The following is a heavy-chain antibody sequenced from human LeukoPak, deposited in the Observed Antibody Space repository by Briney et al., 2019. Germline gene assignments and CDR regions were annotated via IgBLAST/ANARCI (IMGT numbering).Heavy chain of an antibody. V-gene: IGHV3-15*01. CDR2: IKSKTDGGTT. D-gene: IGHD1-26*01. J-gene: IGHJ3*02. CDR3: TTIWRAKGAFDI. CDR1: GFTFSNAW. Sequence: PGGSLRLSCAASGFTFSNAWMSWVRQAPGKGLEWVGRIKSKTDGGTTDYAAPVKGRFTISRDDSKNTLYLQMNSLKTEDTAVYYCTTIWRAKGAFDIWGQGTMVTVSS.